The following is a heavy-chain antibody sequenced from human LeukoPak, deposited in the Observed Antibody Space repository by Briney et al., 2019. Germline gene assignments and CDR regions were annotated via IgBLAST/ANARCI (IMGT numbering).Heavy chain of an antibody. V-gene: IGHV4-34*01. CDR3: ARVYSSSWYD. CDR1: GESISGYS. J-gene: IGHJ4*02. D-gene: IGHD6-13*01. Sequence: SETLSLTCAVYGESISGYSWNCIRQPPGKGLEWIGQLTNSGSTNYNPSLQSRVTILGDTSKNQFSLKLRSVTVADTGVYYCARVYSSSWYDWGQGTLVTVSS. CDR2: LTNSGST.